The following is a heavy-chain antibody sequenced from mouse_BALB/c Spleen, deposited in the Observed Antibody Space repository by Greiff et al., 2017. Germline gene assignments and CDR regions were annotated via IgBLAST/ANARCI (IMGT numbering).Heavy chain of an antibody. D-gene: IGHD1-1*01. Sequence: QVQLQQSAAELARPGASVKMSCKASGYTFTSYTMHWVKQRPGQGLEWIGYINPSSGYTEYNQKFKDKTTLTADKSSSTAYMQLSSLTSEDSAVYYCARHYYGSSYYAMDYWGQGTSVTVSS. CDR2: INPSSGYT. CDR1: GYTFTSYT. V-gene: IGHV1-4*02. J-gene: IGHJ4*01. CDR3: ARHYYGSSYYAMDY.